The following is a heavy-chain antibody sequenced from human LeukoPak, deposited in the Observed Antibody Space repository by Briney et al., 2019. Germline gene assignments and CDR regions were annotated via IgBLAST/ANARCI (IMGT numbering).Heavy chain of an antibody. J-gene: IGHJ4*02. CDR3: AKDGGQGADY. Sequence: PGGSLRLSCAASAFTFSSYSMNWVRQAPGKGLEWVSGISGSDGSTYYADSVKGRFTISRDNSKNTLYLQMNSLRAEDMAVYYCAKDGGQGADYWGQGTLVSVSS. V-gene: IGHV3-23*01. D-gene: IGHD3-16*01. CDR2: ISGSDGST. CDR1: AFTFSSYS.